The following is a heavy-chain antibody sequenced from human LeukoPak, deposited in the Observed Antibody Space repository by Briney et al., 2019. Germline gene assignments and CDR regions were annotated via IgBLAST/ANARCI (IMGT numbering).Heavy chain of an antibody. J-gene: IGHJ5*02. Sequence: QAGGSLRLSCAASGFIFSRYAMSWVRQAPGKGPEWVSGISGSGGSTYYADSVRGRFTISRDNSKNTLYLQMNSLRAEDTAVYFCAKGVPYSGSGTGWFDPWGQGTLVTVSS. V-gene: IGHV3-23*01. D-gene: IGHD3-10*01. CDR2: ISGSGGST. CDR3: AKGVPYSGSGTGWFDP. CDR1: GFIFSRYA.